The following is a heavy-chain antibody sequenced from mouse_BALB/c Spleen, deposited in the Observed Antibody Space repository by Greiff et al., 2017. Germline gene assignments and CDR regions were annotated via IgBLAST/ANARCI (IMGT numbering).Heavy chain of an antibody. J-gene: IGHJ2*01. V-gene: IGHV1S29*02. CDR3: ARYYPDYFDY. CDR2: IYPYNGGT. D-gene: IGHD1-1*02. CDR1: GYTFTYYN. Sequence: EVKLVESGPELVKPGASVKISCKASGYTFTYYNMHWVKQSHGKSLEWIGYIYPYNGGTGYNQKFKSKATLTLDNSSSTAYMELRSLTSEDSAVYYCARYYPDYFDYWGQGTTLTVSS.